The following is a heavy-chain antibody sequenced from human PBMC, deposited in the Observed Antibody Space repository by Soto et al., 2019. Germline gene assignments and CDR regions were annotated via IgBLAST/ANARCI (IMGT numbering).Heavy chain of an antibody. Sequence: QVQLVESGGGVVQPGRSLRLSCAASGFTFSSYGMHWVRQAPGKGLEWVAVISYDGSKKYYADSVKGRFTISRDNSKNTLYLQMNSLRAEGTAVYYCAKGGRGLLWFGELWGQGTLVTVSS. J-gene: IGHJ4*02. V-gene: IGHV3-30*18. CDR3: AKGGRGLLWFGEL. CDR1: GFTFSSYG. CDR2: ISYDGSKK. D-gene: IGHD3-10*01.